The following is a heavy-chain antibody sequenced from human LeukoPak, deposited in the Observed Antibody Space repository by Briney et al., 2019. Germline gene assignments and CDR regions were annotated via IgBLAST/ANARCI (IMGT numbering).Heavy chain of an antibody. Sequence: PGGSLRLSCAASGFTFSSYAMHWVRQAPGKGLEWVAIISYDGSKTYYADSVKGRFTISRDSSKNTLFLQMNRLRPEDTAVYYCAKAPVTTCRGAYCYPFDYWGQGTLVTVSS. CDR3: AKAPVTTCRGAYCYPFDY. J-gene: IGHJ4*02. CDR2: ISYDGSKT. V-gene: IGHV3-30*04. D-gene: IGHD2-21*01. CDR1: GFTFSSYA.